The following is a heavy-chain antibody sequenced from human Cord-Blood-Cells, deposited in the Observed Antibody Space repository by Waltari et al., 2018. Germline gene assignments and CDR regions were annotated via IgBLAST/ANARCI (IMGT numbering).Heavy chain of an antibody. J-gene: IGHJ4*02. D-gene: IGHD3-22*01. CDR2: INPNSGGI. Sequence: QVQLVQSGAEVKKPGASVKVSCKASGYTFTGYYMHWVRQAPGQGLEWMGWINPNSGGINYAQKFQGWVTMTRDTSISTAYMEVSRLRSDDTAVYYCARESHSSGYYFDYWGQGTLVTVSS. V-gene: IGHV1-2*04. CDR1: GYTFTGYY. CDR3: ARESHSSGYYFDY.